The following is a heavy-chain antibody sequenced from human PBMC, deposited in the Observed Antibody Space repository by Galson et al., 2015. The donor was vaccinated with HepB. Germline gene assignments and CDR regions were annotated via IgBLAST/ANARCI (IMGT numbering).Heavy chain of an antibody. D-gene: IGHD5-24*01. CDR2: IYYSGST. V-gene: IGHV4-31*03. Sequence: TLSLTCTVSGGSISSGGYYWSWIRQHPGKGLEWIGYIYYSGSTYYNPSLKSRVTISVDTSKNQLSLKLSSVTAADTAVYYCASLEMATGIYWGQGTLVTVSS. J-gene: IGHJ4*02. CDR3: ASLEMATGIY. CDR1: GGSISSGGYY.